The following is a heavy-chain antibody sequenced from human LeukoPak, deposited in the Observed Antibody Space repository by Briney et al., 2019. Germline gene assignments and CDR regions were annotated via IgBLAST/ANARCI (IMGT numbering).Heavy chain of an antibody. V-gene: IGHV3-74*01. D-gene: IGHD3-10*01. CDR3: ARGADHGGSYYPD. J-gene: IGHJ4*02. CDR1: GFRFSNSW. Sequence: AGGSLRLSCAASGFRFSNSWMYWVRQGPGKGPVWVSPMKTDGTRIEYADSVKGRFTISRDNAKNTLFLQMSSLRVEDTAVYYCARGADHGGSYYPDWGQGTRVTVSS. CDR2: MKTDGTRI.